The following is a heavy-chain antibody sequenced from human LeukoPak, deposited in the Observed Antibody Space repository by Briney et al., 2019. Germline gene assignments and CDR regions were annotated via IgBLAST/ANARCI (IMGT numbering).Heavy chain of an antibody. D-gene: IGHD6-13*01. CDR2: ISYDGSNK. V-gene: IGHV3-30-3*01. J-gene: IGHJ6*02. CDR1: GFTFSSYA. CDR3: ARDQGSSWTYYYYYGMDV. Sequence: GGSLRLSCAASGFTFSSYAMHWVRQAPGKGLEWVAVISYDGSNKYYADSVKGRFTISRDNSKNTLYLQMNSLRAEDTAVYYCARDQGSSWTYYYYYGMDVWGQGTTVTVSS.